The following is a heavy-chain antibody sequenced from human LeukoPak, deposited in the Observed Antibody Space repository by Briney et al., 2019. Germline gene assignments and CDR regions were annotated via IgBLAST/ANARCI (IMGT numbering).Heavy chain of an antibody. V-gene: IGHV3-33*01. CDR1: GFTLSRYG. D-gene: IGHD3-22*01. CDR2: IWYDGRRK. Sequence: GGSLRLSCVASGFTLSRYGILWVRQAPGKGLEWVSVIWYDGRRKYYADSVKGRFTISRDNSKNTVYLQMDSLRAEDTAVYYCARNVDSGGHYSKFSSWGQGTLVTVSS. CDR3: ARNVDSGGHYSKFSS. J-gene: IGHJ5*02.